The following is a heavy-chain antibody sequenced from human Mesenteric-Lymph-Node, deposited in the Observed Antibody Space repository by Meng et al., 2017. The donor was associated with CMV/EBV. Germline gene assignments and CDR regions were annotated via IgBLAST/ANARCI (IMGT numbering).Heavy chain of an antibody. Sequence: GESLKISCAASGFTFSSYAMNWVRQAPGKGLEYVSAIISNGGSTYYADSVKGRFTISRDNAKNSLYLQMNRLRAEDTAVYYCASGMGTVTGSRKPIDYWGQGTLVTVSS. CDR3: ASGMGTVTGSRKPIDY. V-gene: IGHV3-64*02. D-gene: IGHD4-11*01. CDR2: IISNGGST. J-gene: IGHJ4*02. CDR1: GFTFSSYA.